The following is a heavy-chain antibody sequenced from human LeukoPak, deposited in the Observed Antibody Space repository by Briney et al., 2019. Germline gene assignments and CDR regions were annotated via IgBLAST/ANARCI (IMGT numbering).Heavy chain of an antibody. D-gene: IGHD3-3*01. CDR2: ISAPGSTT. CDR1: GFTFNTYV. J-gene: IGHJ6*03. Sequence: GGSLRLSCVASGFTFNTYVISWVRQAPGKGLEWVSSISAPGSTTHYADSVRGRFTISRDNSKNTLYLQMNSLRAEDTAVYYCAEAGQEWYFYYMDVWGKGTTVAVSS. CDR3: AEAGQEWYFYYMDV. V-gene: IGHV3-23*01.